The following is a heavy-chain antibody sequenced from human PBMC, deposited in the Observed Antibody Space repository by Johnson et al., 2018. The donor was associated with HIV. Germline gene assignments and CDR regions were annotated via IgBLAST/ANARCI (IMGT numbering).Heavy chain of an antibody. V-gene: IGHV3-30-3*01. CDR3: ARGYNWNDFSI. J-gene: IGHJ3*02. CDR1: GFAFSNYA. CDR2: ISYDGSNE. Sequence: QVQLVESGGGVVQPGGSLRLSCAASGFAFSNYAMHWVRQAPGKGLEWMAIISYDGSNEYYADSVKGRFTISRDIFKNKLYLQMNSLRVDEAAIYYWARGYNWNDFSIWGQGTVVTVS. D-gene: IGHD1-1*01.